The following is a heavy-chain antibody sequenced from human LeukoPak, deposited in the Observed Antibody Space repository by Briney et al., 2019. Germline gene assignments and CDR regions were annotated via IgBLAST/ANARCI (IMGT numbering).Heavy chain of an antibody. CDR3: AKGYSSGWYLGGDY. V-gene: IGHV3-30*04. CDR2: ISYDGSNK. J-gene: IGHJ4*02. CDR1: GFTFSSYA. D-gene: IGHD6-19*01. Sequence: GGSLRLSCAASGFTFSSYAMHWVRQAPGKGLEWVAVISYDGSNKYYADSVKGRFTISRDNSKNTLYLQMNSLRAEDTAVYYCAKGYSSGWYLGGDYWGQGTLVTVSS.